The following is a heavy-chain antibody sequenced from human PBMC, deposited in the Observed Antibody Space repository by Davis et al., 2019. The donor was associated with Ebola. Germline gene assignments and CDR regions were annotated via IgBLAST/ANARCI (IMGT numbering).Heavy chain of an antibody. CDR1: GFTFSSYG. D-gene: IGHD2-15*01. CDR3: AKGKDLDP. J-gene: IGHJ5*02. V-gene: IGHV3-30*18. Sequence: PGGSLRLSCAASGFTFSSYGMHWVRQAPGKGLEWVAVISYDGSNKYYADSVKGRFTISRDNSKNTLYLQMNSLRAEDTAVYYCAKGKDLDPWGQGTLVTVSS. CDR2: ISYDGSNK.